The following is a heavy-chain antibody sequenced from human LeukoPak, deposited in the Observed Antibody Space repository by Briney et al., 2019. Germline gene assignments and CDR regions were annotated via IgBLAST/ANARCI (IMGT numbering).Heavy chain of an antibody. J-gene: IGHJ4*02. Sequence: ASVKVSCKASGYTFTSYGISWVRQAPGQGLEWMGWINTNTGNPTYAQGFTGRFVFSLDTSVSTAYLQTSSLKAEDTAVYYCARSIAARSFDFWGQGTLVTVSS. CDR3: ARSIAARSFDF. D-gene: IGHD6-6*01. CDR1: GYTFTSYG. V-gene: IGHV7-4-1*02. CDR2: INTNTGNP.